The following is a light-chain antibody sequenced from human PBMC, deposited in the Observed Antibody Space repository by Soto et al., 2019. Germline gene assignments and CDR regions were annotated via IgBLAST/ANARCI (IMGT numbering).Light chain of an antibody. J-gene: IGLJ3*02. CDR1: WSNIGNNF. V-gene: IGLV1-47*02. Sequence: QSQLTQPPSVSGTPGQRVTISCSGSWSNIGNNFVYWYQQFPRTAPRLLIYTNRQRPSGVPDRFSGSKSGTSASLAISGLRSEDEADFYCATWDDSLSAWVFGGGTKLTVL. CDR3: ATWDDSLSAWV. CDR2: TNR.